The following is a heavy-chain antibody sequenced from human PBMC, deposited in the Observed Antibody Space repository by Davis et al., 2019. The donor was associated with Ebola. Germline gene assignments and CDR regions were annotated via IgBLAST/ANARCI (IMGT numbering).Heavy chain of an antibody. J-gene: IGHJ6*02. D-gene: IGHD3-22*01. CDR1: GFTFSSYS. CDR2: ISSSSSTI. V-gene: IGHV3-48*02. CDR3: ARVLNYYDSSGYYYVSYYGMDV. Sequence: GGSLRLSCAASGFTFSSYSMNWVRQAPGKGLEWVSYISSSSSTIYYADSVKGRFTISRDNAKNSLYLQMNSLRDEDTAVYYCARVLNYYDSSGYYYVSYYGMDVWGQGTTVTVSS.